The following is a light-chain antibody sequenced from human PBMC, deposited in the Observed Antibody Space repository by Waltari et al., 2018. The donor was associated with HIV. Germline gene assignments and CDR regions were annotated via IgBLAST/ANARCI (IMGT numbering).Light chain of an antibody. Sequence: DIRVTQSPSSLSASVGDRVTITCRESQSISSYLNWYQQKPGTAPKLLMSAASSLQSGVPSRFSGNGSGTDFTLTISSLQPEDFATYYCQQSYGSPFTFGPGSKLHIK. CDR3: QQSYGSPFT. V-gene: IGKV1-39*01. CDR2: AAS. J-gene: IGKJ3*01. CDR1: QSISSY.